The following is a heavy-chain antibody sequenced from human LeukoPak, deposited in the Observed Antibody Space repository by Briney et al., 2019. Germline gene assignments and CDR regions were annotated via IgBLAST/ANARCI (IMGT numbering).Heavy chain of an antibody. J-gene: IGHJ4*02. V-gene: IGHV3-73*01. CDR1: GFTFSGSA. CDR2: IRSKANSYAT. Sequence: GGSLRLSCAASGFTFSGSAMHWVRQASGKGLEWVGRIRSKANSYATAYAASVKGRFTTSRDDSKNTAYLQMNSLKTEDTAVYYCTTIDTMIRGVPFDYWGQGTLVTVSS. D-gene: IGHD3-10*01. CDR3: TTIDTMIRGVPFDY.